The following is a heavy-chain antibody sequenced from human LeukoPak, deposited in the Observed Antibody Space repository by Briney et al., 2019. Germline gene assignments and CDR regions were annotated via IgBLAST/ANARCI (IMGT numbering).Heavy chain of an antibody. Sequence: SETLSLTCAVYGGSFSGYYWSWIRQPPGKGLEWIGEIKHSGSTNYNPSLKSRVTISVDTSKNQFSLKLSSVTAADTAVYYCARSASYSNYSYYWGQGTLVTVSS. J-gene: IGHJ4*02. D-gene: IGHD4-11*01. CDR2: IKHSGST. CDR1: GGSFSGYY. V-gene: IGHV4-34*01. CDR3: ARSASYSNYSYY.